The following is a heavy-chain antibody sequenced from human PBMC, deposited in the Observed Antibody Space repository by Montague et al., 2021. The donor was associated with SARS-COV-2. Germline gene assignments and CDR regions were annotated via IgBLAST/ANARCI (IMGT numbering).Heavy chain of an antibody. CDR3: ARWGLNNAFDI. D-gene: IGHD1/OR15-1a*01. V-gene: IGHV4-39*02. J-gene: IGHJ3*02. CDR1: GDSISRSHYF. CDR2: IYFTGKT. Sequence: SETLSLTCSVSGDSISRSHYFWAWIRQPPGMGLEWIGSIYFTGKTYYXXSLKSRVTISIDTSKNHFPLRLSSVTAADSAVFYCARWGLNNAFDIWGLGTMITISS.